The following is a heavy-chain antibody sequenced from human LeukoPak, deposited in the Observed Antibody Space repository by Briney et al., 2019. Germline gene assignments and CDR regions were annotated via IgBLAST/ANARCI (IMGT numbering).Heavy chain of an antibody. Sequence: GGSLRLSCAASGFTFSRYWMRWVRQAPGKGLEWVANMNRDGSEKYYLDSVKGRFTISRDNAKNSLYLQMNSLRPEDTAVYYCARRDEGAPGRGSDYWGQGTLVTVSS. CDR1: GFTFSRYW. V-gene: IGHV3-7*01. J-gene: IGHJ4*02. D-gene: IGHD6-13*01. CDR2: MNRDGSEK. CDR3: ARRDEGAPGRGSDY.